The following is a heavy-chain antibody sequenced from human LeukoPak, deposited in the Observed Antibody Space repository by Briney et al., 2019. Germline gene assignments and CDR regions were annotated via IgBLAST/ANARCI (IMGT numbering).Heavy chain of an antibody. V-gene: IGHV3-21*01. CDR2: ISRSSNYI. J-gene: IGHJ4*02. D-gene: IGHD5-24*01. Sequence: GGSLRLSCAASRFTFSSYDINWVRQAPGKGLEWVSSISRSSNYIYYADSVKGRFTISRDNAKNSLYLQINSLRAEDTPVYYCARGENNYGYYYFDYWGQGTLVTVSS. CDR1: RFTFSSYD. CDR3: ARGENNYGYYYFDY.